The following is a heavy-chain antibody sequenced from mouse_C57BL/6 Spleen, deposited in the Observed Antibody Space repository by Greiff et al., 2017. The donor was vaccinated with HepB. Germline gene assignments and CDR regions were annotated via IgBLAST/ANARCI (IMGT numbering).Heavy chain of an antibody. D-gene: IGHD1-1*01. CDR2: IDPSDSET. Sequence: QVQLQQPGAELVRPGSSVKLSCKASGYTFTSYWMHWVKQRPIQGLEWIGNIDPSDSETHYNQKFKDKATLTVDKSSSTAYMQLSSLTSEDSAVYYCARKGAPTVGYFDVWGTGTTVTVSS. CDR3: ARKGAPTVGYFDV. J-gene: IGHJ1*03. V-gene: IGHV1-52*01. CDR1: GYTFTSYW.